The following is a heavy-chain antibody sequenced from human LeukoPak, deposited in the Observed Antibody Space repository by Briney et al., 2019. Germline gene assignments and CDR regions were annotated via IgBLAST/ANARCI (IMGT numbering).Heavy chain of an antibody. Sequence: ASVKVSCKASGYTFTSYYMHWVRQAPGQGLEWMGIINPSGGSTSYAQKFQGRVTMTRDTSTSTVCMELGSLRSEDTAVYYCARDLGAPELTGGYIGYYYYYYMDVWGKGTTVTVSS. CDR2: INPSGGST. CDR1: GYTFTSYY. D-gene: IGHD3-22*01. CDR3: ARDLGAPELTGGYIGYYYYYYMDV. J-gene: IGHJ6*03. V-gene: IGHV1-46*01.